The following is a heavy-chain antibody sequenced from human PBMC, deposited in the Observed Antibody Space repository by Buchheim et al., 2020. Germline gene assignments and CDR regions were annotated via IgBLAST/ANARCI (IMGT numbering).Heavy chain of an antibody. CDR1: GFTFSSYA. J-gene: IGHJ6*02. D-gene: IGHD6-19*01. CDR2: ISYDGSNK. V-gene: IGHV3-30-3*01. CDR3: ARTPGIAVAGCYYYGMDV. Sequence: QVQLVESGGGVVQPGRSLRLSCAASGFTFSSYAMHWVRQAPGKGLEWVAVISYDGSNKYYADSVKGRFTISRDNSKNTLYSQMNSLRAEDTAVYYCARTPGIAVAGCYYYGMDVWGQGTT.